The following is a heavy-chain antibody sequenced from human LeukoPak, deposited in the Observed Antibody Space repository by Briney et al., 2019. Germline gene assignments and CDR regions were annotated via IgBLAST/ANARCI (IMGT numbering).Heavy chain of an antibody. J-gene: IGHJ4*02. CDR1: GFTFSSYW. D-gene: IGHD6-13*01. Sequence: PGGSLRLSCAASGFTFSSYWMSWVRQAPGKGLEWVANIKQDGSEKYYVDSVKGRFTISRDNAKNSLYLQMNSLRAEDTAVYYCARELIAAAGPYFDYWGQGTLVTVSS. CDR3: ARELIAAAGPYFDY. V-gene: IGHV3-7*01. CDR2: IKQDGSEK.